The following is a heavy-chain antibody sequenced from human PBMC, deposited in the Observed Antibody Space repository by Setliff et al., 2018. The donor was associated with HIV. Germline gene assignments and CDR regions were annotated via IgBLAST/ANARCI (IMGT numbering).Heavy chain of an antibody. CDR3: ARDRHYSGLGSYGP. D-gene: IGHD3-10*01. Sequence: PSETLSLTCTISGGSFGDYHWSWIRQPAGRGLEWIGRIFRSGTTDYKFSLKSRVTISIDTSRNKFSLRLTSVTAEDTAVYYCARDRHYSGLGSYGPWGPGTLVTVSS. V-gene: IGHV4-4*07. J-gene: IGHJ5*02. CDR1: GGSFGDYH. CDR2: IFRSGTT.